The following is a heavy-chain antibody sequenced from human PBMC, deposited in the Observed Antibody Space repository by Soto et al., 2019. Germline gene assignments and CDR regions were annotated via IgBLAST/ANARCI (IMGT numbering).Heavy chain of an antibody. J-gene: IGHJ4*02. Sequence: PSETLSLTCTVSGGSITSSSYYWGWIRQPPGKGLEWIGTIYYSGSTYYNPSLKSRVTISVDTSKNQLSLKLSSVTAADTAVYYCARHEKAAKTIDYWGQGTLVTVPS. CDR1: GGSITSSSYY. CDR3: ARHEKAAKTIDY. D-gene: IGHD1-1*01. CDR2: IYYSGST. V-gene: IGHV4-39*01.